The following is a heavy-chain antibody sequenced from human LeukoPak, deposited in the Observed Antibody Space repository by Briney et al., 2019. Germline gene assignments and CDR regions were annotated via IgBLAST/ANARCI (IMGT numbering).Heavy chain of an antibody. Sequence: PGGSLRLSCAASGFTYSDYYMSWIRQAPGKGLEWVSYISSSGSTIYYADSVKGRFTISRDNAKNSLYLQMNSLRAEDTAVYYCARDRWELLERYYYMDVWGKGTTVTVSS. CDR2: ISSSGSTI. V-gene: IGHV3-11*04. J-gene: IGHJ6*03. D-gene: IGHD1-26*01. CDR3: ARDRWELLERYYYMDV. CDR1: GFTYSDYY.